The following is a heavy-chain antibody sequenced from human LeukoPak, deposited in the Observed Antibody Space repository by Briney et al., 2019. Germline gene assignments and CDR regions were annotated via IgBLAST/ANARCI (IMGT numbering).Heavy chain of an antibody. CDR1: EFTFSSYW. V-gene: IGHV3-7*01. Sequence: QPGGSLRLSCAASEFTFSSYWMSWVRQAPGKGLEWVANIKQDGSEKYYVDSVKGRFTISRDNAKNSLYLQMNSLRAEDTAVYYCARGVASLDYWGQGTLVTVSS. D-gene: IGHD5-12*01. CDR3: ARGVASLDY. J-gene: IGHJ4*02. CDR2: IKQDGSEK.